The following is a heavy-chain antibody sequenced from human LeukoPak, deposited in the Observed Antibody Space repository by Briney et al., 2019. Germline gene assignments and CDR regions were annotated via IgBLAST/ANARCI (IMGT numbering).Heavy chain of an antibody. D-gene: IGHD3-16*02. CDR2: IRYDGSNK. Sequence: GGSLRLYRVASGFTFSSYGMHWVRPAPGTGLEWVAFIRYDGSNKYYADSVKGRFTISRDNSKHTLYLQMNSLRAEDTAVYYCAKEGYVWGSYRGHIDYWGQGTLVTVSS. V-gene: IGHV3-30*02. CDR3: AKEGYVWGSYRGHIDY. CDR1: GFTFSSYG. J-gene: IGHJ4*02.